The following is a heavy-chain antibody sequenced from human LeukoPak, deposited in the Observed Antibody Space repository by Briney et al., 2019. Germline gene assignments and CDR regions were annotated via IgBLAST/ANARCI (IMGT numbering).Heavy chain of an antibody. CDR2: ISYDGSNK. Sequence: GGSLRLSCAASGFTFSSYAMHWVRQAPGKGLEWVAVISYDGSNKYYADSVKGRFTISRDNSKNTLYLQMNSLRAEDTAVYYCARDQTLGGDLDIYFDYWGQGTLVTVSS. J-gene: IGHJ4*02. CDR3: ARDQTLGGDLDIYFDY. D-gene: IGHD2-21*02. V-gene: IGHV3-30*01. CDR1: GFTFSSYA.